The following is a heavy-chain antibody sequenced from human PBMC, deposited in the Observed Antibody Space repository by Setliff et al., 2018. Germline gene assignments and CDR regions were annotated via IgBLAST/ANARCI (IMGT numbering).Heavy chain of an antibody. D-gene: IGHD1-26*01. J-gene: IGHJ4*02. V-gene: IGHV4-34*01. Sequence: SETLSLTCAVYGGSFSGYYWSWIRQPPGKGLEWIGEINHSGSTNYNPSLKSRVTISVDTSKNQFSLQLSSVTSADTAIYYCTKGRVGLAARAGYWGQGTLVTVSS. CDR1: GGSFSGYY. CDR2: INHSGST. CDR3: TKGRVGLAARAGY.